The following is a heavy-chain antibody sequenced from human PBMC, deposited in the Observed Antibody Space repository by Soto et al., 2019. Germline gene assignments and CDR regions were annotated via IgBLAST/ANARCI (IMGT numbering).Heavy chain of an antibody. CDR3: FFQAEDGIRVTVPVSAFLLNRSSDL. Sequence: GQGLEWVAVISYDGSNKYYAGSVKGRFTISRDNSKNTLYLQMNSLRAEATAVYYFFFQAEDGIRVTVPVSAFLLNRSSDL. D-gene: IGHD3-16*02. V-gene: IGHV3-30-3*01. J-gene: IGHJ2*01. CDR2: ISYDGSNK.